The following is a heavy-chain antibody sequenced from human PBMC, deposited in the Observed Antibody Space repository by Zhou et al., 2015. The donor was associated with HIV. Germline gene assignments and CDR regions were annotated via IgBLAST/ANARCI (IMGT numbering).Heavy chain of an antibody. J-gene: IGHJ5*02. D-gene: IGHD2-2*01. Sequence: QVQLVQSGAEVKKPGSSVKVSCQASGGTFSSFTITWVRQAPGQGLEWMGRIIPIFGTANYAQKFQGRVTITADESTSTAYMELSSLRSEDTAVYYCARLDLVGNWFDPWGQGTLVTVSS. CDR3: ARLDLVGNWFDP. CDR1: GGTFSSFT. CDR2: IIPIFGTA. V-gene: IGHV1-69*08.